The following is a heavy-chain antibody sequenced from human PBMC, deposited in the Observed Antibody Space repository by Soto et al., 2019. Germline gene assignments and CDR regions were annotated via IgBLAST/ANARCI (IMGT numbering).Heavy chain of an antibody. CDR3: ASGPYTSSSGGYYYYYMDV. V-gene: IGHV1-69*02. CDR2: IVPMFGIP. D-gene: IGHD6-6*01. CDR1: GGTFSSYA. Sequence: QVQLVQSGAEVQKPGSSVKVSCKASGGTFSSYAINWVRQAPGQGLEWMGRIVPMFGIPNFAPKFQGRVTMTADRSTTTAYMKMSSLKSEDTAVYYLASGPYTSSSGGYYYYYMDVWGKGTTVTVSS. J-gene: IGHJ6*03.